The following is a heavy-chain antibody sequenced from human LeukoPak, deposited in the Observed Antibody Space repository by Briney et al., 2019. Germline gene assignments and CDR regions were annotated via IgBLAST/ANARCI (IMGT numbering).Heavy chain of an antibody. D-gene: IGHD3-22*01. CDR2: IYTGGTT. CDR1: GFTVSNNY. CDR3: ARSPWGITMIAEA. J-gene: IGHJ5*02. Sequence: GGSLRLSCAASGFTVSNNYMSWVRQAPRRGLEWVSVIYTGGTTYYADSVKGRFTISRDNSKNTLYLQMNSLRAEDTAVYYCARSPWGITMIAEAWGQGTLVTVSS. V-gene: IGHV3-53*01.